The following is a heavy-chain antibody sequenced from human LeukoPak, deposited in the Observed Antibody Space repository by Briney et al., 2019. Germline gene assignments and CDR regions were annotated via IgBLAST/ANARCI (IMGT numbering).Heavy chain of an antibody. J-gene: IGHJ4*02. Sequence: SETLSLTCTVSGGSISSGGYYWSWIRQHPGKGLEWIGYIYYSGSTYYNPSLKSRVTISVDTSKNQFSLKLSSVTAADTAVYYCARAPSSGWLYYFDYWGQGTLVTVSS. V-gene: IGHV4-31*03. CDR1: GGSISSGGYY. D-gene: IGHD6-19*01. CDR2: IYYSGST. CDR3: ARAPSSGWLYYFDY.